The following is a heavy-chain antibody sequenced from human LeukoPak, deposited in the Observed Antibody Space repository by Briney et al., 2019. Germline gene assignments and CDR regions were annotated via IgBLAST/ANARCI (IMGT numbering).Heavy chain of an antibody. CDR2: IYYSGST. V-gene: IGHV4-59*01. D-gene: IGHD4-17*01. Sequence: SETLSLTCTVSGGSISSYYWSWIRQPPGKGLEWIGYIYYSGSTNYNPSLKSRVTISVDTSKNQFSLKLSSVTAADTAVYYCARRTEGDYGDHYGMGVWGQGTTVTVSS. CDR3: ARRTEGDYGDHYGMGV. J-gene: IGHJ6*02. CDR1: GGSISSYY.